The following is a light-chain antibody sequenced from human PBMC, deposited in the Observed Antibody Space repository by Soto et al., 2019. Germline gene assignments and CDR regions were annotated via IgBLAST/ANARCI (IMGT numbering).Light chain of an antibody. CDR3: SSYAGSSNV. CDR1: TGAVGGYNG. J-gene: IGLJ1*01. V-gene: IGLV2-8*01. Sequence: SPLTPPPSGYRSPRQPVPVPCSVTTGAVGGYNGVSWYQQHPGKAPQLMIYEVNKRPSGVPDRFSGSKSGNTASLTVPGLQAEDEADYYCSSYAGSSNVFGTGTKVTVL. CDR2: EVN.